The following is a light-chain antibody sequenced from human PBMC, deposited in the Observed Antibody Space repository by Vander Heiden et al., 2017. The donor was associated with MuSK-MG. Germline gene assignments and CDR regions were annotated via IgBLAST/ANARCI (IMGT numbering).Light chain of an antibody. J-gene: IGKJ4*01. Sequence: TPPPSSLSASVGDRVTISCRASQNMNTYLNWFQQKPGKPPNLLIYGTSTLHSGVPSRFSGSGSGTDFTLTISSLQAEDFATYYCQQSYRTPLTFGGGTRLEMK. CDR3: QQSYRTPLT. V-gene: IGKV1-39*01. CDR2: GTS. CDR1: QNMNTY.